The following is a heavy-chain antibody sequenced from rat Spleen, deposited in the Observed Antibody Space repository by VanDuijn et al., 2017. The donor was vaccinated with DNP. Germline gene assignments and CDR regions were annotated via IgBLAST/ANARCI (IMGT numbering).Heavy chain of an antibody. CDR2: ISYDGGNT. D-gene: IGHD4-3*01. CDR1: GFTFSDYY. J-gene: IGHJ2*01. CDR3: VRWNSGHFDY. V-gene: IGHV5-22*01. Sequence: EVQLVESGGGLVQPGRSLKLSCAASGFTFSDYYMAWVRQAPTKGLEWVASISYDGGNTYYRDSVKGRFTISRDNARSTLYLQMNSLRSEDMATYYCVRWNSGHFDYWGQGVMVPVSS.